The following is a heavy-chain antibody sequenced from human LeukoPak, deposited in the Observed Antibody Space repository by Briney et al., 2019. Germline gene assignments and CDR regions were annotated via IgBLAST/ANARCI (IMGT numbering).Heavy chain of an antibody. CDR2: IYYNGRT. V-gene: IGHV4-59*01. J-gene: IGHJ6*02. D-gene: IGHD3-3*01. CDR3: ARVLANYYYGIDV. Sequence: SETLSLTCTVSGDSISGYYWSWIRQPPGKGLEWLGYIYYNGRTNYNPSLKSRVTISEDTPKNQFSLKLSSVTAADTAVYYCARVLANYYYGIDVWGQGTTVTVSS. CDR1: GDSISGYY.